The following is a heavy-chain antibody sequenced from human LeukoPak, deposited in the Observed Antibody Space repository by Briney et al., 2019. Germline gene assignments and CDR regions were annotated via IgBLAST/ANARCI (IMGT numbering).Heavy chain of an antibody. CDR3: ARNDYSNYVGYWYLDL. CDR2: INPNSGGT. J-gene: IGHJ2*01. Sequence: ASVKVSCKASGYTITDYYMHWIRQAPGQGLEWMGWINPNSGGTNYAQKFQGRVTMTRDTSISTAYMELSRLRSDDTAVYYCARNDYSNYVGYWYLDLWGRGTLVTVSS. V-gene: IGHV1-2*02. D-gene: IGHD4-11*01. CDR1: GYTITDYY.